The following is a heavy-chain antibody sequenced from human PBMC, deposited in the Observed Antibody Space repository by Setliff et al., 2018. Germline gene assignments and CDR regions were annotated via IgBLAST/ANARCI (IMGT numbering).Heavy chain of an antibody. CDR2: ISPHTGKT. D-gene: IGHD2-8*01. J-gene: IGHJ4*02. Sequence: ASVKVSCKTSGYTFDDYGIAWVRQAPGQGLEWMGWISPHTGKTYYTPKLHGRVTLTTDTSARTAYMELRSLSSDDTAVYYYSRLVRFCTRTACQRLSGGEFWGQGTLVTVSS. CDR3: SRLVRFCTRTACQRLSGGEF. CDR1: GYTFDDYG. V-gene: IGHV1-18*01.